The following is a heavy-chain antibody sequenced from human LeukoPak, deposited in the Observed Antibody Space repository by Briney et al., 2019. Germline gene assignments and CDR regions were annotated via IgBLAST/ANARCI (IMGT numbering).Heavy chain of an antibody. V-gene: IGHV3-30*02. CDR1: GFSFSSYG. Sequence: GGSLRLSCAASGFSFSSYGMHWVRQAPGKGLEWVAFIPYDGGNKFYADSVKGRFTLSRDSSKNTLYLQMNSLRAEDTAVYYCAKDGDITMIDYWGQGTLVTVSS. CDR3: AKDGDITMIDY. CDR2: IPYDGGNK. J-gene: IGHJ4*02. D-gene: IGHD3-22*01.